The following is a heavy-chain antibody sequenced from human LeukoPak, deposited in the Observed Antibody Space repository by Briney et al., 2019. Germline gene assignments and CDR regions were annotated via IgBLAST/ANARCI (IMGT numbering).Heavy chain of an antibody. V-gene: IGHV1-69*05. D-gene: IGHD6-13*01. Sequence: NYAQKFQGRVTIITDEFMSTAYIELSSLRSEDTAVYYCARGSKYSSSWYTYYFDYWGQGTLVTVSS. J-gene: IGHJ4*02. CDR3: ARGSKYSSSWYTYYFDY.